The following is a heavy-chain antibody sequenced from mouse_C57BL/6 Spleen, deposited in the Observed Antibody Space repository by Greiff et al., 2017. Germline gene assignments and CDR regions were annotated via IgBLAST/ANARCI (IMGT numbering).Heavy chain of an antibody. J-gene: IGHJ3*01. V-gene: IGHV10-1*01. CDR3: VRDAFAY. CDR1: GFSFNTYA. Sequence: EVQGVESGGGLVQPKGSLKLSCAASGFSFNTYAMNWVRQAPGTGLEWVARIRSKSNNYATYYADSVKDRFTISRDDSESMLYLQMNNLKTEDTAMYYCVRDAFAYWGQGTLVTVSA. CDR2: IRSKSNNYAT.